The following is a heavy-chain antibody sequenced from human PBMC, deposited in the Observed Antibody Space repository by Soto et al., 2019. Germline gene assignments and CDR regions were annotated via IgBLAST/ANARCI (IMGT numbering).Heavy chain of an antibody. V-gene: IGHV1-69*13. J-gene: IGHJ4*02. Sequence: GASVKVSCKASGGTFSSYATSWVRQAPGQGLEWMGGIIPIFGTANYAQKFQGRVTITADESTSTAYMELSSLRSEDTAVYYCAKDDSSGYSFDYWVPGTLVTVFS. CDR1: GGTFSSYA. CDR3: AKDDSSGYSFDY. CDR2: IIPIFGTA. D-gene: IGHD3-22*01.